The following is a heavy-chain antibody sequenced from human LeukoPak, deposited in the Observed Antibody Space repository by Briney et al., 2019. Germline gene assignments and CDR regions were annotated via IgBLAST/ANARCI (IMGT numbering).Heavy chain of an antibody. CDR3: AKKLPGASYYFDF. J-gene: IGHJ4*02. Sequence: GGSLRLSCIASGFILRNYDMTWVRQTPGKGLEYVSSIGSGGYTFYAGSVKGRFSISRDISQHTVYLQMNSLRAEDTAMYFCAKKLPGASYYFDFWGQGTLVTVSS. D-gene: IGHD7-27*01. CDR1: GFILRNYD. V-gene: IGHV3-23*01. CDR2: IGSGGYT.